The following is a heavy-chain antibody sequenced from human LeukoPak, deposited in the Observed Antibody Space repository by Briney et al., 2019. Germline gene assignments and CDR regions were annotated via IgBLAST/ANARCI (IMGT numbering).Heavy chain of an antibody. J-gene: IGHJ3*01. CDR2: ISGSGTST. V-gene: IGHV3-23*01. Sequence: PGGSLRLSCAASGFTFSSYALSWVRKAPGKGLECVSSISGSGTSTYYADSVKGRFTSSRDNSKNTLYLQMNSLRAEDTAIYYCANEYSKGDVWGQGTTVTVSS. D-gene: IGHD4-11*01. CDR3: ANEYSKGDV. CDR1: GFTFSSYA.